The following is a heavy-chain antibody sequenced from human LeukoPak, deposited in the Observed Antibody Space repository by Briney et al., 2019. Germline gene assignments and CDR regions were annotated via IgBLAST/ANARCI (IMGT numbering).Heavy chain of an antibody. J-gene: IGHJ4*02. CDR1: GYTLTELS. V-gene: IGHV1-24*01. Sequence: WASVKVSCKVSGYTLTELSMHWVRQAPGKGLEWMGGFDPEDGETIYAQNFQGRVTMTTDTSTSTAYMELRSLRSDDTAVYYCARGRYCSSTSCSPSFYFDFWGQGTLVTVSS. CDR3: ARGRYCSSTSCSPSFYFDF. D-gene: IGHD2-2*01. CDR2: FDPEDGET.